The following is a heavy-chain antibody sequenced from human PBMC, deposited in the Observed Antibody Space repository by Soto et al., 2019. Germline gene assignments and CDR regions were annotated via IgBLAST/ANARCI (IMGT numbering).Heavy chain of an antibody. J-gene: IGHJ5*01. D-gene: IGHD2-2*01. Sequence: SETLSLTCTVSGGSVSSGDFYWSWIRQPPGKGLEWIGYISYSGSTNYNPPLKSRLTISVDTSKNQFSLKLSSVTAADTAVYYCARGPWLADSTLNWSDRWDQGSLVAVSS. V-gene: IGHV4-61*08. CDR3: ARGPWLADSTLNWSDR. CDR2: ISYSGST. CDR1: GGSVSSGDFY.